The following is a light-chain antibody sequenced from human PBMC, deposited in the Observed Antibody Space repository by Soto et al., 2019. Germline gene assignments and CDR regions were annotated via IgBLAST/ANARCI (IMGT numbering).Light chain of an antibody. J-gene: IGKJ2*01. V-gene: IGKV1-5*01. CDR1: QSISSW. CDR3: QQYNSYYT. CDR2: DAS. Sequence: DIQMTQSPSTLSASVGDRVTITCRASQSISSWLAWYQQKPGKAPKLLIYDASSLESGVPSRFSGSGSGTEFPITISSLQPDDFATYYRQQYNSYYTFGQGTKLEIK.